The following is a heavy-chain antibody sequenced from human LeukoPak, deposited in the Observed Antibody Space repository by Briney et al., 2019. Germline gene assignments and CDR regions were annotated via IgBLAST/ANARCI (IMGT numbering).Heavy chain of an antibody. Sequence: GGSLRLSCAASGFTFSSNAMSWVRQAPGKGLEWVSDISGSGGTTYYADSVKGRFTNSRDNSKNTLYLQMNSLRAEDTAVYYCAKGRGNYGDYESDYWGQGTLVTVSS. CDR2: ISGSGGTT. D-gene: IGHD4-17*01. V-gene: IGHV3-23*01. CDR1: GFTFSSNA. CDR3: AKGRGNYGDYESDY. J-gene: IGHJ4*02.